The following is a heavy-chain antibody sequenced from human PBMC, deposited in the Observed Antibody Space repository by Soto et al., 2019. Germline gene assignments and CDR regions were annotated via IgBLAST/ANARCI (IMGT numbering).Heavy chain of an antibody. V-gene: IGHV4-61*01. CDR3: AAMIVIRAGNWFDP. J-gene: IGHJ5*02. Sequence: QVQLQESGPGLVKPSETLSLTCTVSGGSVSSGSYYWSWIRQPPGKGLEWIGYIYYSGSTNYNPSLRSRVTMSVDPSKNQFSLKLSSVTAADTAVYYCAAMIVIRAGNWFDPWGQGTLVTVSS. CDR1: GGSVSSGSYY. D-gene: IGHD3-22*01. CDR2: IYYSGST.